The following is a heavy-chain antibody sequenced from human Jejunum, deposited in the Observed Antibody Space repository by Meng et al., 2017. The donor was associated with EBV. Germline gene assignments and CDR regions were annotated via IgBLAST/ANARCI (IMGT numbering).Heavy chain of an antibody. CDR3: SHYIWGSPPDGVY. V-gene: IGHV4-4*02. D-gene: IGHD3-16*01. Sequence: QVQLHESGPGLVKASAPLPLTCVVSGGSIISNNWWSWVRQPPGKGLEWIGEIYHGGNTNYSPSLDSRVTISVDKSKNDFSLKLTSVTAADTAVYYCSHYIWGSPPDGVYWGQGSLVTVSS. CDR1: GGSIISNNW. CDR2: IYHGGNT. J-gene: IGHJ4*02.